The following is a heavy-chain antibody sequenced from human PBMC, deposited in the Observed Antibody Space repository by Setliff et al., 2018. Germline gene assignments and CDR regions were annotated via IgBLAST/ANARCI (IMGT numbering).Heavy chain of an antibody. CDR1: GYTFTSYG. CDR2: IKQDGSEK. V-gene: IGHV3-7*03. CDR3: AREHWGYPSAFDI. J-gene: IGHJ3*02. D-gene: IGHD7-27*01. Sequence: SCKASGYTFTSYGFSWVRQAPGKGLEWVANIKQDGSEKYYVDSVKGRFSISRDNAKNSLYLQMNSLRAEDTAVYYCAREHWGYPSAFDIWGQGTMVTVSS.